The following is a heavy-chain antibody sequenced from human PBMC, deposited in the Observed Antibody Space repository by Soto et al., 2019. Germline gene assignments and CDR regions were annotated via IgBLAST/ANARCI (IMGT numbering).Heavy chain of an antibody. CDR1: DGSISSRSYC. D-gene: IGHD6-13*01. V-gene: IGHV4-39*01. Sequence: SEPLSLTSTVSDGSISSRSYCWGWIRQPPGKGREGIGRIYYSGSTYYNPSLKSRVTISVDTSKNQCSLKLSSVTAADTAVYYCARGGIGVAGRTLVFDYWGQGTLVTVSS. J-gene: IGHJ4*02. CDR3: ARGGIGVAGRTLVFDY. CDR2: IYYSGST.